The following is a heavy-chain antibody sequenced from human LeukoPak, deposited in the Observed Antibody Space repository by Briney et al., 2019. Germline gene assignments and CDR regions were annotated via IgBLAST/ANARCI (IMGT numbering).Heavy chain of an antibody. Sequence: SETLSLTCTVSGGSISSSSYYWGWIRQPPGKGLEWIGSIYYSGSTYYNPSLKSRVTISVDTSKNQFSLKLSSVTAADTAVYYCARGTDDIVVVPAAIPVPFYYFDYWGQGTLVTVSS. CDR1: GGSISSSSYY. V-gene: IGHV4-39*01. CDR3: ARGTDDIVVVPAAIPVPFYYFDY. CDR2: IYYSGST. J-gene: IGHJ4*02. D-gene: IGHD2-2*01.